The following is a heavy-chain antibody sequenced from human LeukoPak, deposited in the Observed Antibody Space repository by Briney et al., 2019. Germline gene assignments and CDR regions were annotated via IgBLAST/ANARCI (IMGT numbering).Heavy chain of an antibody. J-gene: IGHJ5*02. CDR1: GYTFTSYG. V-gene: IGHV1-18*01. CDR3: ARDNSVRDEAWWFNP. D-gene: IGHD5-24*01. CDR2: TSAYNGNT. Sequence: GASVKVSCKASGYTFTSYGITWVRQAPGQGLEWVGWTSAYNGNTHYAQKLQGRVTMTTDTSTSTAYMDLRSLRSDDTAVYYCARDNSVRDEAWWFNPWGQGTLVTVSS.